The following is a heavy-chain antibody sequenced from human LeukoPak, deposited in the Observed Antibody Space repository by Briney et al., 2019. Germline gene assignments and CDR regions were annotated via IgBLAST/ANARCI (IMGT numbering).Heavy chain of an antibody. Sequence: GGSLRLSCAASGFTFDDYAMHRVRQAPGKGLEWVSLISWDGGSTYYADSVKGRFTVSRDNSKNSLYLQMNSLRAEDTALYYCAKDGSSGWYGDFDYWGQGTLVTVSS. CDR1: GFTFDDYA. D-gene: IGHD6-19*01. V-gene: IGHV3-43D*03. J-gene: IGHJ4*02. CDR3: AKDGSSGWYGDFDY. CDR2: ISWDGGST.